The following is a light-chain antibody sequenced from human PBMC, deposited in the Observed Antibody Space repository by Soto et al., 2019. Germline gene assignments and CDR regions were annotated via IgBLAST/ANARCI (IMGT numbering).Light chain of an antibody. Sequence: QSVLTQPPSASGTPGQRVTISCSGSSSNIGRDPVNWYQELPGTAPKLLIYDNNQQPSGVPDRFSGSKSGTSASLAISGLQSEDEADYFCAGWDGSLRGFVFGTGTKVTVL. V-gene: IGLV1-44*01. CDR1: SSNIGRDP. CDR2: DNN. J-gene: IGLJ1*01. CDR3: AGWDGSLRGFV.